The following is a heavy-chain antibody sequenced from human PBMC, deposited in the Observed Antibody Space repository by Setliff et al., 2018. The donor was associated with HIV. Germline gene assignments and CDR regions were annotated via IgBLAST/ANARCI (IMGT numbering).Heavy chain of an antibody. CDR2: INHSGST. CDR3: ARDPWLLGASAGGDNWLDP. J-gene: IGHJ5*02. D-gene: IGHD1-26*01. Sequence: SETLSLTCAVYGGSFSGYYWSWIRQPPGKGLEWIGEINHSGSTNYNPSLKSRVTISVDTSKNQFSLKLSSVTAADTAVYYCARDPWLLGASAGGDNWLDPWGQGTLVTVSS. CDR1: GGSFSGYY. V-gene: IGHV4-34*01.